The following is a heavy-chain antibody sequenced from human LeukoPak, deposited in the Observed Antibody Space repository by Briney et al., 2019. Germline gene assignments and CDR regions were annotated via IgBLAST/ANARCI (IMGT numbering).Heavy chain of an antibody. Sequence: PGGSLRLSCAASGFTFSSYSMNWVRRAPGKGLEWVSSISSSSSYIYYADSVKGRFTISRGNAKNSLYLQMNSLRAEDTAVYYCARDRVPSGSYSYYYYGMDVWGKGTTVTVSS. CDR3: ARDRVPSGSYSYYYYGMDV. J-gene: IGHJ6*04. D-gene: IGHD3-10*01. CDR2: ISSSSSYI. CDR1: GFTFSSYS. V-gene: IGHV3-21*01.